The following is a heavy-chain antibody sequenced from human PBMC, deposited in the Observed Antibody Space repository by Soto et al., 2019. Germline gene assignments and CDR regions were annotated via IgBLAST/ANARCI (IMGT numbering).Heavy chain of an antibody. V-gene: IGHV4-31*03. D-gene: IGHD2-2*01. Sequence: QVQLQESGPGLVKPSQTLSLTCTVSGDSISSGGYYWSWIRQSPGKGLGWIGYIFYSGYSYYNPSLKTGLFISADTSKNPFSLRLSSVTAADTAVAYCAQLIPIVVVPTAMGGFDPWGQGALVTVSS. CDR1: GDSISSGGYY. CDR2: IFYSGYS. J-gene: IGHJ5*02. CDR3: AQLIPIVVVPTAMGGFDP.